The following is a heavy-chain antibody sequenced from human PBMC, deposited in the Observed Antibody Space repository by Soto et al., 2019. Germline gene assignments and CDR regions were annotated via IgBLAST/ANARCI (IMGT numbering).Heavy chain of an antibody. Sequence: SETLSLTCTVSGGSFSPNHWSWIRQSPGKGLEWIGYIYYAVTTSYNPSLKSRATISLETSKSQFSLRLTSVTAADTAVYYCARLGAYYQSLAPWGPGSLVTVSS. D-gene: IGHD2-21*01. CDR3: ARLGAYYQSLAP. V-gene: IGHV4-59*08. CDR2: IYYAVTT. J-gene: IGHJ5*02. CDR1: GGSFSPNH.